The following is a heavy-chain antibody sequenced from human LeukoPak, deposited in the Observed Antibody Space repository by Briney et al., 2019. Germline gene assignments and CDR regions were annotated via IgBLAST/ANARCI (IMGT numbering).Heavy chain of an antibody. J-gene: IGHJ4*02. CDR3: ARVQVYSGYDLYYFDY. Sequence: ASVKVSCKASGYTFTSYYMHWVRQAPGQGLEWMGIINPSGGSTSYAQKFQGRVTMTRDTSTSTVYMELSSLRSEDTAVYYCARVQVYSGYDLYYFDYWGQGTLVTVSS. D-gene: IGHD5-12*01. CDR2: INPSGGST. CDR1: GYTFTSYY. V-gene: IGHV1-46*01.